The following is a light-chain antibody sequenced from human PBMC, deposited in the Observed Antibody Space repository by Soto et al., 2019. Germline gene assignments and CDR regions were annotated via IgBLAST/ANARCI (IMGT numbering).Light chain of an antibody. CDR1: QSISSW. J-gene: IGKJ1*01. V-gene: IGKV1-5*03. CDR3: QQYNTYWT. CDR2: KAS. Sequence: DIPMTQSPSTLSASIGDRVTITCRASQSISSWFAWYQQKPGKAPKLLIYKASILESGVPSRFSGSGSGTEFSLTISSLQPEDFATYYCQQYNTYWTFAQGTKVEIK.